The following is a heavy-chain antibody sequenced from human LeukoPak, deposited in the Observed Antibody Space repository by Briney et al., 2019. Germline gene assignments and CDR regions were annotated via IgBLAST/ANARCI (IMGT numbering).Heavy chain of an antibody. CDR2: IYPGDFET. D-gene: IGHD5-24*01. CDR3: ARRGDGYSLDS. V-gene: IGHV5-51*01. CDR1: GYIFSNYW. Sequence: GDSLKISCKVSGYIFSNYWIVWVRQMPGKGLDWTGIIYPGDFETRYSPSFQGQVTFSVDKSISTAYLQWTTLKASDTAMYYCARRGDGYSLDSWGRGTLATVSS. J-gene: IGHJ4*02.